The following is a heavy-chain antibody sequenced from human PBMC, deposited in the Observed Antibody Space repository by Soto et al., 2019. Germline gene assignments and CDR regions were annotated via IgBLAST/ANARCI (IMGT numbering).Heavy chain of an antibody. J-gene: IGHJ6*02. V-gene: IGHV5-10-1*01. CDR1: GYSFISYW. CDR3: ARRERYCSGGRCLYYYYGMDV. D-gene: IGHD2-15*01. Sequence: PGESLEISCKGSGYSFISYWISWVRQMPGKGLEWMGRIDPSDSYTNYSPSFQGHVTISADKSISTAYLQWSSLKASDTAMYYCARRERYCSGGRCLYYYYGMDVWGQGTTVTVSS. CDR2: IDPSDSYT.